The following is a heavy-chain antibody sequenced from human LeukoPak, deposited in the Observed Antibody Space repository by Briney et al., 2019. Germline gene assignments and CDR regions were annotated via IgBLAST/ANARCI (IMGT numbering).Heavy chain of an antibody. J-gene: IGHJ4*02. CDR1: GFTFSSYS. CDR3: ATVGSGNTYGYGDY. CDR2: ISSSSSYI. V-gene: IGHV3-21*01. Sequence: GGSLRLSCAASGFTFSSYSMNWVRQAPGKGLEWVSSISSSSSYIYYADSVKGRFTTSRDNSKNTLYLQMNSLRVEDTAVYFCATVGSGNTYGYGDYWGQGTLVTVSS. D-gene: IGHD5-18*01.